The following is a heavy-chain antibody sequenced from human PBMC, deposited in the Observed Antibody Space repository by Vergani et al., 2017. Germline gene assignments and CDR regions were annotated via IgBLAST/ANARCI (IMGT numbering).Heavy chain of an antibody. CDR1: GYTFTGYY. D-gene: IGHD2-2*01. V-gene: IGHV1-2*02. J-gene: IGHJ3*02. CDR3: ARAVRVVVPAANYDAFDI. CDR2: INPNSGGT. Sequence: QVQLVQSGAEVKKPGASVKVSCKASGYTFTGYYMHWVRQAPGQGLEWMGWINPNSGGTNYAQKFQGRVTMTRATSISTAYMELSRLRSDDTAVYYCARAVRVVVPAANYDAFDIWGQGTMVTVSS.